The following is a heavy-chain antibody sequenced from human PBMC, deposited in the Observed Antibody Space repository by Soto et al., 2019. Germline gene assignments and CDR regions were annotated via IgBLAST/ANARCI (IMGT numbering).Heavy chain of an antibody. CDR1: GFSFSTTA. V-gene: IGHV3-30-3*01. J-gene: IGHJ6*02. CDR2: ISDDGSKE. Sequence: QVQMVESGGGVVQPGRSLRLSCAASGFSFSTTAFHWVRQAPGKGLEWVTVISDDGSKEYYADSVKGRFTISRDNSKSTLYLQMTTLRTEDTAVYYCARAMGFCSSTSCFGYGMDVWGQGTTVTVSS. CDR3: ARAMGFCSSTSCFGYGMDV. D-gene: IGHD2-2*01.